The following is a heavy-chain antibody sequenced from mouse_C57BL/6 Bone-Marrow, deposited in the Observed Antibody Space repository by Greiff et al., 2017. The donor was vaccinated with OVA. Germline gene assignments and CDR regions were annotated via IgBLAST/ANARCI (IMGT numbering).Heavy chain of an antibody. D-gene: IGHD1-1*01. CDR2: INPSNGGT. Sequence: QVQLKQPGTELVKPGASVKLSCKASGYTFTSYWMHWVKQRPGQGLEWIGNINPSNGGTNYNEKFKSKATLTVDKSSSTAYMQLSSLTSEDSAVYYCARPGSSYWYFDVWGTGTTVTVSS. CDR1: GYTFTSYW. CDR3: ARPGSSYWYFDV. J-gene: IGHJ1*03. V-gene: IGHV1-53*01.